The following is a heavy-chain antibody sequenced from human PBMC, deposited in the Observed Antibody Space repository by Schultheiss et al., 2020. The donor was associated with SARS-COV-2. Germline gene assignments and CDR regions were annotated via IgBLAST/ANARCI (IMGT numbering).Heavy chain of an antibody. D-gene: IGHD4-17*01. CDR2: IYYSGST. CDR3: ASSQDVHGDYVPMDV. CDR1: GGSISSYY. J-gene: IGHJ6*02. Sequence: GSLRLSCTVSGGSISSYYWSWIRQPPGKGLEWIGYIYYSGSTYYNPSLKSRVTMSVDTSKNQFSLKLSSVTAADTAVYYCASSQDVHGDYVPMDVWGQGTTVTVSS. V-gene: IGHV4-59*12.